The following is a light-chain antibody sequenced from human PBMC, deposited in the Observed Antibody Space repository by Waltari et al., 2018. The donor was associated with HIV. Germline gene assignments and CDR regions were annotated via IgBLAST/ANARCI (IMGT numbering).Light chain of an antibody. CDR3: HHFNTYSGT. J-gene: IGKJ1*01. Sequence: DIQMTQSPSTLSASVGDRVTITCRASQSISSWLAWYQQKAGKAPKLLIYEASNLESGVPSRFSVTGSGTEFTLTINSLQPDDFATYYCHHFNTYSGTFGQGTKVEIK. V-gene: IGKV1-5*03. CDR2: EAS. CDR1: QSISSW.